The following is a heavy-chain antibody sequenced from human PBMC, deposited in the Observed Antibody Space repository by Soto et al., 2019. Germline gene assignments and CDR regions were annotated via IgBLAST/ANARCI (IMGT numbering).Heavy chain of an antibody. J-gene: IGHJ4*02. CDR3: ARDLSWPDLVQGY. CDR1: GFTVRSSH. CDR2: IFIGDTT. Sequence: GGSLRLSCAASGFTVRSSHMTWVRQAPGKALEWVSVIFIGDTTQYAVSVKGRFTISRDSSKNTVYLQMNTVRVEDTAVYYCARDLSWPDLVQGYWGQGTQVTVSS. V-gene: IGHV3-66*01. D-gene: IGHD3-10*01.